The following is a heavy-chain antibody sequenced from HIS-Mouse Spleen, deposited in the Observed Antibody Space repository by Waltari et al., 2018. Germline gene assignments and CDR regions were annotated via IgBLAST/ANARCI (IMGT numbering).Heavy chain of an antibody. CDR1: GFTFSSYG. V-gene: IGHV3-30*03. CDR3: EGVYGSGSYYFDY. Sequence: QVQLVESGGGVVQPGRSLRLSCAASGFTFSSYGMPWVRQAPGKGLEWVAVRSYDGSNKYYADSVKGRFTISRDNSKNTLYLQMNSLRAEDTAVYYCEGVYGSGSYYFDYWGQGTLVTVSS. CDR2: RSYDGSNK. D-gene: IGHD3-10*01. J-gene: IGHJ4*02.